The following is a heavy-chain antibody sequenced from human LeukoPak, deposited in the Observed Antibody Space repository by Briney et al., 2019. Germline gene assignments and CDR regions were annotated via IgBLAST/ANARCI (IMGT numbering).Heavy chain of an antibody. Sequence: PSETLSLTCTVSGGSISSSSYYWGWIRQPPGKGLEWIGSIYYSGSTYYNPSLKSRVTISVDTSKNQFSLKLSSVTAAGTAVYYCARGSNWFDPWGQGTLVTVSS. CDR2: IYYSGST. CDR1: GGSISSSSYY. V-gene: IGHV4-39*07. J-gene: IGHJ5*02. CDR3: ARGSNWFDP.